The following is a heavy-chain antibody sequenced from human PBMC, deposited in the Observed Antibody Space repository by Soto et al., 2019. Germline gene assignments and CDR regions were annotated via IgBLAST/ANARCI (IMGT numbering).Heavy chain of an antibody. J-gene: IGHJ4*02. CDR1: QYNFTDHW. Sequence: GESLKISCKASQYNFTDHWIGWARQMPGKGLEWMGIIYPGDSDTRYRPSFQGQVTISADKSINTAYLQWSSLKASDTAIYYCARREMSTPYFEYWGQGSLVTLSS. CDR2: IYPGDSDT. D-gene: IGHD1-26*01. V-gene: IGHV5-51*01. CDR3: ARREMSTPYFEY.